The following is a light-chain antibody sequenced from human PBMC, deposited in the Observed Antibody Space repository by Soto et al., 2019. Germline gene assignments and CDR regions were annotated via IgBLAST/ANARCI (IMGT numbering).Light chain of an antibody. V-gene: IGLV2-14*03. CDR1: SSDVGRYNY. J-gene: IGLJ3*02. CDR2: DVS. CDR3: SSYTTSTTLV. Sequence: HSVLTQPASVSGSPGQSITISCTGTSSDVGRYNYVSWYQQYPGKAPKLMIYDVSNRPSGVFNRFSGSKSGNTASLTISGLQAEDEADYYCSSYTTSTTLVFGGGTKLTVL.